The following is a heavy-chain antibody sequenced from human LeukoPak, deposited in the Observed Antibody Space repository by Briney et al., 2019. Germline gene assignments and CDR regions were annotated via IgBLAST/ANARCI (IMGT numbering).Heavy chain of an antibody. D-gene: IGHD3-16*01. J-gene: IGHJ4*02. CDR3: AKGYYDYVWGSYYFDY. V-gene: IGHV3-23*01. CDR2: ISGSGGST. CDR1: GFTFSSYA. Sequence: GGSLRLSCADSGFTFSSYAMSWVRQAPGKGLEWVSAISGSGGSTYYADSVKGRFTISRDNSKNTLYLQMNSLRAEDTAVYYCAKGYYDYVWGSYYFDYWGQGILVTVSS.